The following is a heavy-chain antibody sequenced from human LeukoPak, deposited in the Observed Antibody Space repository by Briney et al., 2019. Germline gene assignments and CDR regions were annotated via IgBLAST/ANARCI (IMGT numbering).Heavy chain of an antibody. CDR2: INSDGSST. Sequence: PGGSLRLSWLASGFTFSSYWMHWVRQAPGKGLVWVSRINSDGSSTNYADSVKGRFTISRDNAKNTLYLQVNSLRAEDTAVYYCAKGPTYYYDSSGYYYGDYYYYYMDVWGKGTTVTISS. J-gene: IGHJ6*03. CDR3: AKGPTYYYDSSGYYYGDYYYYYMDV. CDR1: GFTFSSYW. V-gene: IGHV3-74*01. D-gene: IGHD3-22*01.